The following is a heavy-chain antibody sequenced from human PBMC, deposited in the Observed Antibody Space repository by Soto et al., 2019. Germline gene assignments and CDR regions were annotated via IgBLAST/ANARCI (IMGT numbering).Heavy chain of an antibody. V-gene: IGHV1-24*01. CDR1: GYILTELS. CDR3: ATDRAYCGGDCYSGMDV. D-gene: IGHD2-21*02. J-gene: IGHJ6*02. Sequence: ASVKVSCKVSGYILTELSMHWVRQAPGKGLEWMGGFDPEDGETIYAQKFQGRVTMTEDTSTDTAYMELSSLRSEDTAVYYCATDRAYCGGDCYSGMDVWGQGTTVTVSS. CDR2: FDPEDGET.